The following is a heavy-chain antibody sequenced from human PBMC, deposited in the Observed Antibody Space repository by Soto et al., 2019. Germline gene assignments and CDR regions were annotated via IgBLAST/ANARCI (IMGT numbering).Heavy chain of an antibody. J-gene: IGHJ5*02. CDR1: GFTFSDYY. Sequence: RGSLRLSCAASGFTFSDYYMSWIRQAPGKGLEWVSYISSSGSIMFYADSVKGRFTISRDNTKNSLYLQMNSLRAEDTAVYYCARPSGRPFAWGQRTLVIVSS. V-gene: IGHV3-11*01. CDR3: ARPSGRPFA. CDR2: ISSSGSIM. D-gene: IGHD1-26*01.